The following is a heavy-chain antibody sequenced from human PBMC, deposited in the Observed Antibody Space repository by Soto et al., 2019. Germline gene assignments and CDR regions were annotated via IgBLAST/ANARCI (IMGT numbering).Heavy chain of an antibody. CDR2: ISSSGGTI. V-gene: IGHV3-48*03. D-gene: IGHD1-7*01. CDR3: ARDHPNRNYGTCFDY. J-gene: IGHJ4*02. Sequence: PGGSLRLSCAASGFTFSSYEMNWVRQAPGKGLEWVSYISSSGGTIHNADSVKGRFTISRDNAKNSLYLQMDNLRAEDTAVYYCARDHPNRNYGTCFDYWGQGTPVTVPS. CDR1: GFTFSSYE.